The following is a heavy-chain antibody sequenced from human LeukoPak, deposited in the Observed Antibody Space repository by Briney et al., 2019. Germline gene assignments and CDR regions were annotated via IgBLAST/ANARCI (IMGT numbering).Heavy chain of an antibody. D-gene: IGHD4-17*01. Sequence: RASETLSPTCTVSGGSITSSSYYWGWIRQPPGKGLEWIGSVYYSGNSYNNPSLKSRVTLSVDTSKNQFSLKLSSVTAADTAIYYCTREYGFMTTVFHAFDIWGQGTVVTVSS. J-gene: IGHJ3*02. CDR2: VYYSGNS. CDR1: GGSITSSSYY. CDR3: TREYGFMTTVFHAFDI. V-gene: IGHV4-39*07.